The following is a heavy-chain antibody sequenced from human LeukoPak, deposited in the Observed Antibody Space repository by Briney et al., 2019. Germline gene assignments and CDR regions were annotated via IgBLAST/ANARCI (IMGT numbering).Heavy chain of an antibody. CDR2: IKSDGST. J-gene: IGHJ5*01. CDR1: GFTFSNYW. D-gene: IGHD3-10*01. CDR3: TRAITYFYGSVTYDWFDS. Sequence: GGSLRLSCAASGFTFSNYWMHWVRQAPGKGLMWVARIKSDGSTIYADSVQGRFTISRDNAKNMVYLQMNSLRADDTAIYYCTRAITYFYGSVTYDWFDSWGQGTRVTVSS. V-gene: IGHV3-74*01.